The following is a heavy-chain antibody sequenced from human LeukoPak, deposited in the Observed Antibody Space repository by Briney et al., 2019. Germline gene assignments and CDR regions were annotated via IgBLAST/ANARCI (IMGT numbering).Heavy chain of an antibody. V-gene: IGHV3-43*02. CDR3: AKDQGASGWGAFDY. CDR2: ISGDGSTT. Sequence: GGSLPLSCAASGTTFEDYAMHWVRQAPGKGLEWVSFISGDGSTTYYPDSVKGRFTISRDNSKTSLYLQMNSLKTGDTALYYCAKDQGASGWGAFDYWGQGTLVTVSS. J-gene: IGHJ4*02. CDR1: GTTFEDYA. D-gene: IGHD6-19*01.